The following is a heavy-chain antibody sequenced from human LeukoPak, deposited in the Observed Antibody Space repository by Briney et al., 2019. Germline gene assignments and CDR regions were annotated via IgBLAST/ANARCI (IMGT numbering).Heavy chain of an antibody. CDR1: GGSFSGYY. Sequence: SETLSLTCAVYGGSFSGYYWSWIRQPPGKGLEWIGEINHSGSTNYNPSLKSRVTISVDTSKNQFSLKLSSVTAADTAVYYCASSDEIAAAGNYFDYWSQGTLVAVSS. J-gene: IGHJ4*02. V-gene: IGHV4-34*01. CDR2: INHSGST. D-gene: IGHD6-13*01. CDR3: ASSDEIAAAGNYFDY.